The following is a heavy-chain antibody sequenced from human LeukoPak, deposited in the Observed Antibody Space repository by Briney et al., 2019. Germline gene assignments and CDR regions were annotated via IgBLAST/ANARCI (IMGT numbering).Heavy chain of an antibody. J-gene: IGHJ4*02. Sequence: ASVKVSCKASGYTFTSYGINWVRQAPGQGLEWMGWMNPNSGNTGYAQKFQGKVTMTRNTSISTAYMELSSLRSEDTAVYYCARGSPYCSSTSCPYYFDYWAREPWSPSPQ. CDR2: MNPNSGNT. V-gene: IGHV1-8*02. D-gene: IGHD2-2*01. CDR1: GYTFTSYG. CDR3: ARGSPYCSSTSCPYYFDY.